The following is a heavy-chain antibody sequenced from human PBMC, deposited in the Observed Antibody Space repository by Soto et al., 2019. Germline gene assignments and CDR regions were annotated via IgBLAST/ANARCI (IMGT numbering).Heavy chain of an antibody. V-gene: IGHV1-46*01. Sequence: ALVKVSCKASGYIFINYYIHWVRQAPGQGLEWIGIINPNGGSTNYAQKFRGRVTMARDTSTSTVYMELSSLRSEDTAVYYCARISSWSYLYYYYGMDVWGQGTTVTVSS. CDR2: INPNGGST. CDR3: ARISSWSYLYYYYGMDV. CDR1: GYIFINYY. J-gene: IGHJ6*02. D-gene: IGHD6-13*01.